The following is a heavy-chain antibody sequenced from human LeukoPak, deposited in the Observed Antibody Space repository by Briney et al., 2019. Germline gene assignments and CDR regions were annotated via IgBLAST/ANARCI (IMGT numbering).Heavy chain of an antibody. Sequence: PSETLSLTCAVYGGSFSGYYWSWIRQPPGKGLEWIGEINHSGSTNYNPSLKSRVTISVDTSKNQFSLKLSSVTAADTAVYYCARRNSDWGNYRVLDYWGQGTLVTVSS. CDR2: INHSGST. CDR1: GGSFSGYY. V-gene: IGHV4-34*01. CDR3: ARRNSDWGNYRVLDY. D-gene: IGHD3-16*02. J-gene: IGHJ4*02.